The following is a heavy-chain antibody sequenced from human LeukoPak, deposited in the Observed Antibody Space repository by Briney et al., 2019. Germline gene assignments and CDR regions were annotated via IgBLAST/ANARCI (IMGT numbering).Heavy chain of an antibody. J-gene: IGHJ4*02. CDR2: ISYEGSNK. V-gene: IGHV3-30*03. D-gene: IGHD3-22*01. Sequence: GGSLRLSCAASGFTFSSYGMHWVRQAPGKGLEWVAVISYEGSNKYYADSVKGRFTISRDNSKNTLYLQMNSLRAEDTAVYYCARGSHYYDSSNYYYAVYWGQGTLVTVSS. CDR3: ARGSHYYDSSNYYYAVY. CDR1: GFTFSSYG.